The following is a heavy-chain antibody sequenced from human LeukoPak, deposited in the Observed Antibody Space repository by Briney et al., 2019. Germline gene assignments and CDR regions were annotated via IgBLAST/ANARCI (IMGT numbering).Heavy chain of an antibody. CDR1: GGSFSGYY. CDR3: ARDEYSYGTSFDY. D-gene: IGHD5-18*01. CDR2: INHSGST. J-gene: IGHJ4*02. V-gene: IGHV4-34*01. Sequence: PSETLSLTCAVYGGSFSGYYWSWIRQPPGKGLEWIGEINHSGSTNYNPSLKSRVTISVDTSKNQFSLKLSSVTAADTAVYYCARDEYSYGTSFDYWGQGTLVTVSS.